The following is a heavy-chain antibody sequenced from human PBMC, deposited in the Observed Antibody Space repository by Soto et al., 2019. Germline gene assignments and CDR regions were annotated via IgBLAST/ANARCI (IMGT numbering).Heavy chain of an antibody. D-gene: IGHD2-21*02. V-gene: IGHV3-30*18. J-gene: IGHJ2*01. CDR1: GFPFSSYD. CDR2: ISSDGSNK. CDR3: AKAGGPYCGGDCYSNWYFDL. Sequence: VQLVESGGGVVQPGRSLRLSCAASGFPFSSYDMHWVRQAPGKGLEWVAVISSDGSNKYYADSVKGRFTISRDNSKNTLYLQMNSLRAEDTALYYCAKAGGPYCGGDCYSNWYFDLWGRGTLVTVSS.